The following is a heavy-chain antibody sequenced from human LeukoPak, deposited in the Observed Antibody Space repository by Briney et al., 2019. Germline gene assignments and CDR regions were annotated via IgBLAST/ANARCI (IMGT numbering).Heavy chain of an antibody. V-gene: IGHV1-18*01. D-gene: IGHD3-10*01. CDR1: GYTFNNYG. CDR3: ARSIRPSGSDYPKPNYGMDV. CDR2: ISGYNGNT. Sequence: GASVKVSCKASGYTFNNYGINWVRQAPGQGIEWMGWISGYNGNTNYTQNLQGRVTMTTDTSTSTAYMELRSLRSDDAAVHYCARSIRPSGSDYPKPNYGMDVWGQGTTVTVSS. J-gene: IGHJ6*02.